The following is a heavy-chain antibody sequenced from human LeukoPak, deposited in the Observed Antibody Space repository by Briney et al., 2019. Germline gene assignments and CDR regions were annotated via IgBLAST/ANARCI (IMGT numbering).Heavy chain of an antibody. Sequence: SQTLSLTCTVSGGSISSGSYYWSWIRQHPGKGLEWIGYIYYSGSTYYNPSLKSRVTISVDTSKNQFSLKLSSVTAADTAVYYCARVPGGAVVVGDYWGQGTLVTVSS. J-gene: IGHJ4*02. CDR3: ARVPGGAVVVGDY. CDR2: IYYSGST. D-gene: IGHD3-22*01. V-gene: IGHV4-31*03. CDR1: GGSISSGSYY.